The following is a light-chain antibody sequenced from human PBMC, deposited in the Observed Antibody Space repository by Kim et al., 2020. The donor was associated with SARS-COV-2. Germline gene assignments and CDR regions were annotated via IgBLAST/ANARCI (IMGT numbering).Light chain of an antibody. V-gene: IGKV3-11*01. J-gene: IGKJ4*01. Sequence: EIVLTQSPATLSLFPGESATLSCRASHNIDINLAWYQQTPGQPPRLLIYDAAIRAAGIPDRFSGSGSGTDFTLTIGSLAPEDFAVYYCQQRGNWPPALTFGGGTKVDI. CDR3: QQRGNWPPALT. CDR1: HNIDIN. CDR2: DAA.